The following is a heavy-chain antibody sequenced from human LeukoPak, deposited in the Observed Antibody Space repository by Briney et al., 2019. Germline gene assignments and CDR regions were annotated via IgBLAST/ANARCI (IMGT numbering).Heavy chain of an antibody. CDR3: ARDRRRQQLLHGWFDP. V-gene: IGHV4-34*12. D-gene: IGHD6-13*01. CDR1: GGSFSDYY. CDR2: IIHSGST. Sequence: SETLSLTCAVYGGSFSDYYRNWIRQPPGKGLEGIGEIIHSGSTHYNPSLKSRVTISVDTSKNQFSLKLTSVTAADTAVYYCARDRRRQQLLHGWFDPWGQGTLVTVSS. J-gene: IGHJ5*02.